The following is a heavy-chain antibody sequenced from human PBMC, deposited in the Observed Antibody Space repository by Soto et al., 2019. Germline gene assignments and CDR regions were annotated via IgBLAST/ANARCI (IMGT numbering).Heavy chain of an antibody. Sequence: VGSLKISCKGSGYSFTSYWITWVRQKPGKGLEWMGRIAPSDSQTYYSPSFRGHVTISVTKSITTVFLQWSSLRASDTAMYYCASQIYDSDTGPNFQYYFDSWGQGTPVTVSS. CDR2: IAPSDSQT. CDR3: ASQIYDSDTGPNFQYYFDS. D-gene: IGHD3-22*01. CDR1: GYSFTSYW. J-gene: IGHJ4*02. V-gene: IGHV5-10-1*01.